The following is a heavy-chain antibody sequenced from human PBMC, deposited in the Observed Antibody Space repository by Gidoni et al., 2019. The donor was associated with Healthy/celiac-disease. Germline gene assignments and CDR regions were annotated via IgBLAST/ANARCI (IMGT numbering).Heavy chain of an antibody. D-gene: IGHD2-2*02. J-gene: IGHJ3*02. V-gene: IGHV3-9*01. CDR3: AKDTYQLLYFAAFDI. CDR2: IRWNSGSI. Sequence: EVQLVESGGGLVQPGRSLRLSCAASGFTFDDYAMHWVRQAQGKGREWVSGIRWNSGSIGYADSVKGRFTISRDNAKNSLYLQMNSLRAEDTALYYCAKDTYQLLYFAAFDIWGQGTMVTVSS. CDR1: GFTFDDYA.